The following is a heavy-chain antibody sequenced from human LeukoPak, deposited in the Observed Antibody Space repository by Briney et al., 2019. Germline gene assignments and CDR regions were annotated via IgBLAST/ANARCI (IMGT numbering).Heavy chain of an antibody. CDR1: GFTFSSYS. CDR2: ISSSSTI. D-gene: IGHD3/OR15-3a*01. CDR3: ARLGLVRNFDY. J-gene: IGHJ4*02. Sequence: GGSLRLSCAASGFTFSSYSMNWVRQAPGEGLEWVSYISSSSTIYYADSVKGRFTTSRDNAKNSLYPQMNSLRAEDTAVYYCARLGLVRNFDYWGQGTLVTVSS. V-gene: IGHV3-48*01.